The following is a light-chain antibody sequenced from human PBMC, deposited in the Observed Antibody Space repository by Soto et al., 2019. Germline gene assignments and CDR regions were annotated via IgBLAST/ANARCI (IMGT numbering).Light chain of an antibody. J-gene: IGKJ1*01. V-gene: IGKV1-5*01. Sequence: DIQMTQSPSTLSASVVYIFTITYLASQSISSWLAWYQQKPGKAPKLLIYDASSLEGGVPSRFSGSGSGTEFTLTISSLQPDDFATYYCQQYNSYSWTCGQGTTGAIK. CDR3: QQYNSYSWT. CDR1: QSISSW. CDR2: DAS.